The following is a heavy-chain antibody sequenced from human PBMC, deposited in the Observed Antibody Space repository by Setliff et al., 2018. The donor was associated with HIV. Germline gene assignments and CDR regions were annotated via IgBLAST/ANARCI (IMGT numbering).Heavy chain of an antibody. CDR1: GFTFSNYA. V-gene: IGHV3-23*01. D-gene: IGHD2-8*02. Sequence: GGSLRLSCAASGFTFSNYAMSWVRQAPGEGLEWVSAILSTGERTFYADSVNGRFTISRDNSKNTLFLEMNYLRAEDTAVYYCAKVYGTGYFYYYYGMHVWGQGTTVTVSS. CDR3: AKVYGTGYFYYYYGMHV. J-gene: IGHJ6*02. CDR2: ILSTGERT.